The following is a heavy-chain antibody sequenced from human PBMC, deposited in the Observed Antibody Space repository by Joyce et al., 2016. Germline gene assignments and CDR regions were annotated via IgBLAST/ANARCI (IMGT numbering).Heavy chain of an antibody. J-gene: IGHJ4*02. V-gene: IGHV3-21*01. Sequence: EVQLVESGGGLVKPGGSLRLSCAASGFTFSSCSMSWVRQAPGKWLEWVSSLSSSSSYIKYTDSVKGRFTISRDNAKNSLYLQMDSLRVEDTAVYYCARSSYTNGIFDYWGQGTLVTISS. CDR3: ARSSYTNGIFDY. CDR2: LSSSSSYI. CDR1: GFTFSSCS. D-gene: IGHD2-8*01.